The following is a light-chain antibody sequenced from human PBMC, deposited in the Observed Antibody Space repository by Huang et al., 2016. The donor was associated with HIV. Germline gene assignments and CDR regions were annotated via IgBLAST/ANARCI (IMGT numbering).Light chain of an antibody. CDR1: QSVLYSSNTKNY. V-gene: IGKV4-1*01. CDR3: HQYYKTPQT. Sequence: DIVVTQSPDSLASSLGESAVINCTSSQSVLYSSNTKNYLNWYQLKSGQPPKLLIYWASTRESGVPDRFSGSGSGTDFTLTISNLQAEDVAVYYCHQYYKTPQTFGQGTKV. CDR2: WAS. J-gene: IGKJ1*01.